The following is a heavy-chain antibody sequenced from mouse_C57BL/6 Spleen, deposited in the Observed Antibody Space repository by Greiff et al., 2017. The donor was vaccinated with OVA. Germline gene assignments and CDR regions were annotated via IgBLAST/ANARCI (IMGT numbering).Heavy chain of an antibody. Sequence: EVQRVESGGGLVKPGGSVKLSCAASGFTFSDYGMHWVRQAPEKGLEWVAYISSGSSTIYYADTVKGRFPISRDNAKHTLFLQMTSLRSEDTAMYYCALLRSYGYFDVWGTGTTVTVSS. V-gene: IGHV5-17*01. CDR1: GFTFSDYG. D-gene: IGHD1-1*01. J-gene: IGHJ1*03. CDR3: ALLRSYGYFDV. CDR2: ISSGSSTI.